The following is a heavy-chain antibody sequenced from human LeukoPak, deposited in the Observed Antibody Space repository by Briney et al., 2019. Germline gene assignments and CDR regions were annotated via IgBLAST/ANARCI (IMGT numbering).Heavy chain of an antibody. Sequence: SETLSLTCAVYGGSFSGYYWSWLRQPLGKGLEWIGEINHSGSTNYNPSLKSRVTISVDTSKNQFYLKLSSVTAADTAVYYCARGEWVSRGYKYCWKGPYGYWGQGTLVTVSS. CDR1: GGSFSGYY. CDR3: ARGEWVSRGYKYCWKGPYGY. V-gene: IGHV4-34*01. CDR2: INHSGST. J-gene: IGHJ4*02. D-gene: IGHD5-18*01.